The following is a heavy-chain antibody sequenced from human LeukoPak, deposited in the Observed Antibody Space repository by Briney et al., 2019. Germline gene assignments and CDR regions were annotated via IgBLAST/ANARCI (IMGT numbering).Heavy chain of an antibody. Sequence: SVKVSCKASGGTFSSYAISWVRQAPGQGLEWMGGIIPIFGTANYAQKFQGRVTITTDESTSTAYMELSSLRSEDTAVYYCARAYCSSTSCHINNWFDPWGPGTLVTVSS. J-gene: IGHJ5*02. D-gene: IGHD2-2*02. CDR3: ARAYCSSTSCHINNWFDP. V-gene: IGHV1-69*05. CDR1: GGTFSSYA. CDR2: IIPIFGTA.